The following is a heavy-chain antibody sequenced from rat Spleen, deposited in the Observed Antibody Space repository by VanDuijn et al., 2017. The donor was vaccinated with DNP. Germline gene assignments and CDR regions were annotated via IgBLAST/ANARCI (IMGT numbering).Heavy chain of an antibody. V-gene: IGHV5-7*01. J-gene: IGHJ2*01. CDR1: GFTFSDYY. CDR3: ARPDY. Sequence: EVQLVESGGGLVQPGGSLKLSCAASGFTFSDYYMAWVRQAPKKGLEWVATINNDGSNTYYRDSVKGRFIISRDNAKSTLYLQMDSLRSEDTATYYCARPDYWGQGVMVTVSS. CDR2: INNDGSNT.